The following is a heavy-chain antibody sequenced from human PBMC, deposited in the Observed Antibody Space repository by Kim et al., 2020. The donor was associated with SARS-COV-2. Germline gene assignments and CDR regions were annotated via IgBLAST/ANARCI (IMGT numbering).Heavy chain of an antibody. CDR3: ARLVLGGWFDP. CDR2: IKQDGSEK. CDR1: GFTFSSYW. Sequence: GSLRLSCAASGFTFSSYWMSWVRQAPGKRLEWVANIKQDGSEKYYVDSVKGRFTISRDNAKNSLYLQMNSLRAEDTAVYYCARLVLGGWFDPWGQGTLVTVSS. V-gene: IGHV3-7*03. J-gene: IGHJ5*02.